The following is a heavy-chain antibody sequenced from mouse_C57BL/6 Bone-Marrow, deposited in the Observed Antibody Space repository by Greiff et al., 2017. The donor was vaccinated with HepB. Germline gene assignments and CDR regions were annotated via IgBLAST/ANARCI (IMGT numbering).Heavy chain of an antibody. CDR1: GFTFSTSG. Sequence: EVQVVESGGDLVKPGGSLKLSCVASGFTFSTSGMSWVRQTPDQRLEWVATINTGDTYTYYLDSVKGRFTISKDTARSTLFLPMSSLKSEDTGIYYSARDRVDYYFDDWGQGTTLTVAS. CDR2: INTGDTYT. J-gene: IGHJ2*01. V-gene: IGHV5-6*01. D-gene: IGHD2-14*01. CDR3: ARDRVDYYFDD.